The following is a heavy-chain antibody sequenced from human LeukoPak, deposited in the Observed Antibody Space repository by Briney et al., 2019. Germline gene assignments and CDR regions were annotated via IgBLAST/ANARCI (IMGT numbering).Heavy chain of an antibody. CDR3: AKDWQWATDY. D-gene: IGHD2-8*01. CDR1: GFTVSSNY. J-gene: IGHJ4*02. CDR2: IYSGGST. V-gene: IGHV3-53*01. Sequence: QPGGSLRLSCAASGFTVSSNYMSWVRQAPGKGLEWVSVIYSGGSTYYADSVKGRFTISRDNSKNTLYLQMNRLSAEDTGVYYCAKDWQWATDYWGQGTLVTVSS.